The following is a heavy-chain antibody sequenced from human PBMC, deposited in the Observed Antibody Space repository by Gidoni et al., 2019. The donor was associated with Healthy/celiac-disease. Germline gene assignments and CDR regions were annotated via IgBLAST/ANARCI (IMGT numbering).Heavy chain of an antibody. CDR3: ARGDIVVVPAARGYYYYGMDV. V-gene: IGHV3-33*01. Sequence: QVQLVESGGGVVQPGRSLRLSCSASGFTFSIYVMHWVRQAPGKGLEWVAVIWYDGSNKYYADSVKGRFTISRDNSKNTLYLQMNSLRAEDTAVYYCARGDIVVVPAARGYYYYGMDVWGQGTTVTVSS. CDR2: IWYDGSNK. D-gene: IGHD2-2*01. CDR1: GFTFSIYV. J-gene: IGHJ6*02.